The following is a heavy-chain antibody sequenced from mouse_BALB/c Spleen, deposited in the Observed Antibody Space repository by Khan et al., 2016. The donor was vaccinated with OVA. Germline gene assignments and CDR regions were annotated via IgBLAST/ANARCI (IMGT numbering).Heavy chain of an antibody. J-gene: IGHJ4*01. CDR1: GYTFTSYW. CDR2: IYPGDGDT. Sequence: VQLQESGAELARPGASVKLSCKASGYTFTSYWMQWVKQRPGQGLEWIGAIYPGDGDTRYTQKFKGKATLTADKSSSTAYMQLSSVASEDSAVYYCARESITTVAMDYWGQGTSVTVSS. CDR3: ARESITTVAMDY. D-gene: IGHD1-1*01. V-gene: IGHV1-87*01.